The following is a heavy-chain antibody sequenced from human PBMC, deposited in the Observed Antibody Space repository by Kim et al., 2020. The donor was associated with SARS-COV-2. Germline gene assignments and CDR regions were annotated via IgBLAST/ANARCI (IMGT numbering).Heavy chain of an antibody. Sequence: GGSLRLSCAASGFTFSSYAMSWVRQAPGKGLEWVSAISGSGGSTYYADSVKGRFTISRDNSKNTLYLQMNSLRAEDTAVYYCAKDISSSSHSPYYYYYGMDVWGQGTTVTVSS. CDR3: AKDISSSSHSPYYYYYGMDV. CDR2: ISGSGGST. CDR1: GFTFSSYA. J-gene: IGHJ6*02. V-gene: IGHV3-23*01. D-gene: IGHD6-13*01.